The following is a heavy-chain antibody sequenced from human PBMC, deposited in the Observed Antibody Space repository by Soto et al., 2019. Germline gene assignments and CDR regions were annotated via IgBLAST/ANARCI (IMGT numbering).Heavy chain of an antibody. CDR1: GFHFYNYD. Sequence: PGGSLRLSCAASGFHFYNYDMHWVRQAPGKGLEWVSTITPAGHPYYANSVQGRFNISRENAKNSLYLQMSSLRPGDTAVYFCTRGPPYYFDRWGGGGMDVWGQGTTVTVSS. J-gene: IGHJ6*02. D-gene: IGHD3-22*01. CDR2: ITPAGHP. V-gene: IGHV3-13*05. CDR3: TRGPPYYFDRWGGGGMDV.